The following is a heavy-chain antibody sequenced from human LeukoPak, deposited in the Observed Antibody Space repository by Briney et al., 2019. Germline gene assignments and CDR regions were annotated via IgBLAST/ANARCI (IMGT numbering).Heavy chain of an antibody. CDR3: AKTRKVGSGWGYYFDY. V-gene: IGHV3-23*01. CDR2: ISGSGGST. J-gene: IGHJ4*02. Sequence: PGGSLRLSCAASGFTFSSYAMSWVRQAPGKGLEWVSAISGSGGSTYYADSVKGRFTVSRDNSKNTLYLQMNSLRAEDTAVYYCAKTRKVGSGWGYYFDYWGQGTLVTVSS. D-gene: IGHD6-19*01. CDR1: GFTFSSYA.